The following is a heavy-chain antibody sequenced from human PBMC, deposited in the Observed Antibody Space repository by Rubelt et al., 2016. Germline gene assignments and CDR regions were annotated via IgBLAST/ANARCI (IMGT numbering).Heavy chain of an antibody. D-gene: IGHD3-16*01. CDR1: GGSSSGYY. V-gene: IGHV4-34*01. CDR2: INHSGST. CDR3: SITGEDSDFDY. Sequence: QVQLQQWGAGLLKPSETLSLTCAVYGGSSSGYYWSWIRQPPGKGLEWIGEINHSGSTNYNPSLKVGLTMSLDTSKNKFSLKLSSGTAADTAVYDCSITGEDSDFDYWGQGTLVTSPQ. J-gene: IGHJ4*02.